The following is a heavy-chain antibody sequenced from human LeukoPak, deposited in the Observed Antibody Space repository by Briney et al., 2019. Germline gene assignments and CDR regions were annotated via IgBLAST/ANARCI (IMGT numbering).Heavy chain of an antibody. V-gene: IGHV3-30*18. CDR1: GFSLISYG. D-gene: IGHD4-17*01. CDR3: AKRPSDYGDYVSYFDY. Sequence: GGSLRLSCAASGFSLISYGMHWVRQAPGKGLEWVGVISDDGRRKDYADSVKGRFTISRDNSKDTLYLKMNSLRAEDTAVYYCAKRPSDYGDYVSYFDYWGQGTLVTVSS. CDR2: ISDDGRRK. J-gene: IGHJ4*02.